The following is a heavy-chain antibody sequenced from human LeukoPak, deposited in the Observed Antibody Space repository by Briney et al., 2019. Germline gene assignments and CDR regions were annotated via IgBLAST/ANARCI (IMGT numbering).Heavy chain of an antibody. CDR3: AKDRYGFDY. D-gene: IGHD5-18*01. CDR2: VGTYTGKT. J-gene: IGHJ4*02. V-gene: IGHV1-18*01. Sequence: ASVKVSCKAPGYTFTKYGITWVRQAPGQGLEWMGWVGTYTGKTNYAQNLQGRVTMTTDTSTRTAYMELGSLRSDDTAVYYCAKDRYGFDYWGQGTLVTVSS. CDR1: GYTFTKYG.